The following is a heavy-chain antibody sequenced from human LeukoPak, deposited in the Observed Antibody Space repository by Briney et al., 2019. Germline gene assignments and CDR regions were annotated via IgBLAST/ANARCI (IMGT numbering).Heavy chain of an antibody. Sequence: PSETLSLTCAVYGGSFSGYYWSWIRQPPGKGLEWIGEINHSGSTNYNPSLKSRVTISVDTSKNQFSLKLSSVTAADTAVYYCARWIRYFDWLAYFDYWGQGTLVTVSS. V-gene: IGHV4-34*01. CDR1: GGSFSGYY. CDR2: INHSGST. D-gene: IGHD3-9*01. J-gene: IGHJ4*02. CDR3: ARWIRYFDWLAYFDY.